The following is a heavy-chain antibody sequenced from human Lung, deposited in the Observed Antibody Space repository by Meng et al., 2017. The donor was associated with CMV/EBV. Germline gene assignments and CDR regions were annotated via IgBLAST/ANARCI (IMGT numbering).Heavy chain of an antibody. V-gene: IGHV1-18*03. CDR1: GYSFNSYI. CDR3: ARISMIRGIIITGWFDP. CDR2: VNSYTGDT. J-gene: IGHJ5*02. Sequence: ASVKVSCKAYGYSFNSYIISWVRQAPGQGLEWMGWVNSYTGDTDYAQQFQERITMTTDTSTTTVYMELRSLRTDDMAAYYCARISMIRGIIITGWFDPWGQGTLVTVSS. D-gene: IGHD3-10*01.